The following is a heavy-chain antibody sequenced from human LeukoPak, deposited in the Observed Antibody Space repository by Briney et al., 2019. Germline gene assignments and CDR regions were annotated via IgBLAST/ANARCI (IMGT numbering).Heavy chain of an antibody. J-gene: IGHJ4*02. CDR1: GFTFSSYA. V-gene: IGHV3-23*01. CDR2: ITDSGGST. D-gene: IGHD3-3*01. CDR3: AKGLGFWSGYYTPFDY. Sequence: PGGSQRLSCAASGFTFSSYAMSWVRQPPGKGLEWVCGITDSGGSTYHADSVKGRFTISRDKSINTLKLQMNNLRAEDTDIYYCAKGLGFWSGYYTPFDYWGQGSSATVSA.